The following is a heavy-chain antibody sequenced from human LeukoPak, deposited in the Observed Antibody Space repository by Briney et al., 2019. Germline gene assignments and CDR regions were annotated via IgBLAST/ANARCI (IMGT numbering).Heavy chain of an antibody. CDR1: XYNFKTHD. J-gene: IGHJ4*02. CDR2: IDLEDSYT. Sequence: KPGESLRISCKDSXYNFKTHDITWVRQMPGKGLAWMGRIDLEDSYTNYSPSFQGHVTMSADKSTRTAYLQWESLKASDTAMYYCARRPGGVLADTDFFESWGQGTLVIVSS. CDR3: ARRPGGVLADTDFFES. V-gene: IGHV5-10-1*01. D-gene: IGHD3-16*01.